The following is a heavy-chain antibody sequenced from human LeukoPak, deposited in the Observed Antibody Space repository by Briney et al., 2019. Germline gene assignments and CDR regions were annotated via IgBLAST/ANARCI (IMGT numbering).Heavy chain of an antibody. Sequence: GGSLRLSCAASGFTFSSYGMSWVRQAPGKGLEWVSAISGSGGSTYYADSVKGRFTISRDNSKNTLYLQMNSLRAEDTAVYYCAKDFLYYYGSGSYYKGPLGYFDLWGRGTLVTVSS. CDR2: ISGSGGST. D-gene: IGHD3-10*01. CDR1: GFTFSSYG. CDR3: AKDFLYYYGSGSYYKGPLGYFDL. V-gene: IGHV3-23*01. J-gene: IGHJ2*01.